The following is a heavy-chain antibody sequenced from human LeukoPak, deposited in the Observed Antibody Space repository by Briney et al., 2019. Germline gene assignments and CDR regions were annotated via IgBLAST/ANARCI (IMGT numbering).Heavy chain of an antibody. Sequence: SETLSLTCTVSGVSISSYYWSWIRQPPGKGLEWNGYIYYSGSTNYNPSLKSRVTISVDTSKNQFSLKLSSVTAADTAVYYCARGQNYYDSSGYYYWGQGTLVTVSS. J-gene: IGHJ4*02. V-gene: IGHV4-59*01. CDR2: IYYSGST. D-gene: IGHD3-22*01. CDR3: ARGQNYYDSSGYYY. CDR1: GVSISSYY.